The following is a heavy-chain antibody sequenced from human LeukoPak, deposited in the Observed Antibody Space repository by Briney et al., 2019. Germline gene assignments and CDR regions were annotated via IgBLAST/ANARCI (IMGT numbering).Heavy chain of an antibody. D-gene: IGHD3-22*01. CDR1: GYRFTSYG. J-gene: IGHJ4*02. CDR2: ISAYNGNT. V-gene: IGHV1-18*01. Sequence: GASVKVSCQASGYRFTSYGISWVRQAPGQGPEWMGWISAYNGNTNYGQKFQGRGTMTTDTSTSTAYMELRSLRSDDTAIYYCVRELRYYDSSCPYYTWDYWGQGTLVTVSS. CDR3: VRELRYYDSSCPYYTWDY.